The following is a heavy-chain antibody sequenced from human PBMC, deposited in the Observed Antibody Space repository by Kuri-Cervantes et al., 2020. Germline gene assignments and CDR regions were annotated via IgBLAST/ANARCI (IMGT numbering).Heavy chain of an antibody. CDR1: GFTFTSYW. CDR3: ARVITCGFAWWGRRPAETSYYGMDV. Sequence: LTCAASGFTFTSYWMSWVRQAPGKGLEWVANIKQDGSEKYYVYSVKGRFTISRENAKNSLYLKMNSLCDEDTAVYYCARVITCGFAWWGRRPAETSYYGMDVWGQGTTVTVSS. D-gene: IGHD3-16*01. V-gene: IGHV3-7*01. J-gene: IGHJ6*02. CDR2: IKQDGSEK.